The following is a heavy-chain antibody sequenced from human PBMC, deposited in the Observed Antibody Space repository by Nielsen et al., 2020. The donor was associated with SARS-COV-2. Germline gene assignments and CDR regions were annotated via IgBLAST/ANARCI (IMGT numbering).Heavy chain of an antibody. Sequence: ASVKVSCKAPGYRFSVYYMHWVRQAPGQGLEWMGRIYPNSGGPNYAQKFQGRVTMTWDTSISTAYMELSGLKSDDTAVFYCAGSGSGWYNFDSWGQGTLVTVSS. CDR1: GYRFSVYY. CDR3: AGSGSGWYNFDS. CDR2: IYPNSGGP. J-gene: IGHJ4*02. V-gene: IGHV1-2*06. D-gene: IGHD6-19*01.